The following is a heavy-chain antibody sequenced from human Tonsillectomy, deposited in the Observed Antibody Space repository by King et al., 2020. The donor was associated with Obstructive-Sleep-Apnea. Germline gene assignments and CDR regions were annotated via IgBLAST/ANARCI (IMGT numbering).Heavy chain of an antibody. CDR2: ILYDGTIK. V-gene: IGHV3-30*04. CDR3: ARDSGSGSPYNWFDP. Sequence: VQLVESGGGVVQPGRSLRLSCAASGFTFSSFAFHWVRQAPGKGLEWVALILYDGTIKYYADSVKGRFTLSRDNSKNTLYLEMTSLRAEDTAVYYCARDSGSGSPYNWFDPWGQGTLVTVSS. D-gene: IGHD3-22*01. CDR1: GFTFSSFA. J-gene: IGHJ5*02.